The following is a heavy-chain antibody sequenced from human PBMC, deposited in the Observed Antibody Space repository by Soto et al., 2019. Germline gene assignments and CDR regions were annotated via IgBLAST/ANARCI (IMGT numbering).Heavy chain of an antibody. CDR2: IYYSGST. J-gene: IGHJ6*02. CDR3: ARDLYSYGGYYYYGMDV. Sequence: SVTLSLTCTVSGGSISSGDYCWSWIRQPPGKGLEWIGYIYYSGSTNYNPSLKSRVTISVDTSKNQFSLKLSSVTAADTAVYYCARDLYSYGGYYYYGMDVWGQGTTVTVSS. V-gene: IGHV4-61*08. D-gene: IGHD5-18*01. CDR1: GGSISSGDYC.